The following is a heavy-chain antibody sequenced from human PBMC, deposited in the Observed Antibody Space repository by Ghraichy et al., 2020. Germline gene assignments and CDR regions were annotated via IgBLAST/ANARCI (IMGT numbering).Heavy chain of an antibody. V-gene: IGHV3-48*02. J-gene: IGHJ4*02. D-gene: IGHD5-12*01. CDR3: TRQRLARNSGWD. CDR1: GFNFKTDA. CDR2: IRGDSTAT. Sequence: GGSLRLSCTASGFNFKTDAMNWVRQAPGKGLEWVSYIRGDSTATSYAESVKGRFTISRDNAKDSLFLQMNSLREDDTAVYYCTRQRLARNSGWDWGQGTLVTVSP.